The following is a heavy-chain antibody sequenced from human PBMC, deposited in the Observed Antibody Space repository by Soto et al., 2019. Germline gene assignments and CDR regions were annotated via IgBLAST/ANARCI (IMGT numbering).Heavy chain of an antibody. Sequence: QVQLVQSGAEVKKPGASVKVSCKASGYTFTSYGISWVRQAPGQGLEWMGWISAYNGNTNYAQKLQGRVTMTTDTSTSTRLMALRILRSDASAVYYCARDYSEVTTFWPFDYWGQGTLVTVSS. CDR1: GYTFTSYG. V-gene: IGHV1-18*01. CDR3: ARDYSEVTTFWPFDY. CDR2: ISAYNGNT. J-gene: IGHJ4*02. D-gene: IGHD4-17*01.